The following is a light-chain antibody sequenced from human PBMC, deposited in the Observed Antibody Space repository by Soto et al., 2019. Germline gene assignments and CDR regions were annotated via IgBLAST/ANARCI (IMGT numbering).Light chain of an antibody. V-gene: IGKV1D-12*01. CDR1: QAIAGW. CDR3: QQAYSFPLT. Sequence: DIQMIQSPSSVYVTVGDRVTVACRSSQAIAGWLAWYQQKPGKAPRLLIYGTSTLQSGVPSRFSGSGSGTDFTLTINSLQPEDFATYYCQQAYSFPLTFGGGTKVDIK. J-gene: IGKJ4*01. CDR2: GTS.